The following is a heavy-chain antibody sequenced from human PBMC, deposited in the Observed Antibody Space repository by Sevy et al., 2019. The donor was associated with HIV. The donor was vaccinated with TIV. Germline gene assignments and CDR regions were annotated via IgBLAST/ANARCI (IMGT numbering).Heavy chain of an antibody. CDR2: IYYSGRA. J-gene: IGHJ3*02. CDR1: GGSISSYY. CDR3: SREGPLGYCTGGVCYADAFDI. Sequence: SETLSLTCTVSGGSISSYYWSWIRQPPGKGLEWIGYIYYSGRANYNPSLKSRVTISVDTSKNQFSLKLSSVTAADTAVYYCSREGPLGYCTGGVCYADAFDIWGQGTMVTVSS. D-gene: IGHD2-8*02. V-gene: IGHV4-59*01.